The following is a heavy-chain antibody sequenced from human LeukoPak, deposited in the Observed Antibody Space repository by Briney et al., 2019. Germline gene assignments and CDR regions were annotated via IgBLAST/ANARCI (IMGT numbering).Heavy chain of an antibody. CDR1: GYTFTSYD. CDR3: ARVGYSSSWYGDEDDY. D-gene: IGHD6-13*01. V-gene: IGHV1-8*01. J-gene: IGHJ4*02. CDR2: TNPNSGNT. Sequence: ASVKVSCKASGYTFTSYDINWVRQATGQGLEWMGWTNPNSGNTGYAQKFQGRVTMTRNTSISTAYMELSSLRSEDTAVYYCARVGYSSSWYGDEDDYWGQGTLVTVSS.